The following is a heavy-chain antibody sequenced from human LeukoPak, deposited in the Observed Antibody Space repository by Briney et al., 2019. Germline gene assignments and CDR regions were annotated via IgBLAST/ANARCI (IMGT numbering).Heavy chain of an antibody. V-gene: IGHV3-53*01. CDR3: ARGPSLVPATIYYHYMDV. J-gene: IGHJ6*03. CDR1: GFTVGSNY. Sequence: GGSLRLSCAASGFTVGSNYMTWVRQAPGKGLAWVALIYGDDYTFYADSVEGRFTVSRDRSKNTVYLRLNSLRPEDTAVYFCARGPSLVPATIYYHYMDVWGTGTTVTVSS. CDR2: IYGDDYT. D-gene: IGHD2-2*01.